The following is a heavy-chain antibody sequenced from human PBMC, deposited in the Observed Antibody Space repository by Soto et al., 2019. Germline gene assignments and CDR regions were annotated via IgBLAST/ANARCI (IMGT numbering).Heavy chain of an antibody. Sequence: GGSLRLSCAASGFTFSRYAMQWVRQAPGKGLEWVAVISYDGSNKYYGDSVKGRFTISRDNSKNTLDLQINSLRAEDTALYYCAKSLRPVYYFCGMDVWGQGTTVTVSS. CDR1: GFTFSRYA. CDR3: AKSLRPVYYFCGMDV. J-gene: IGHJ6*02. V-gene: IGHV3-30-3*02. CDR2: ISYDGSNK.